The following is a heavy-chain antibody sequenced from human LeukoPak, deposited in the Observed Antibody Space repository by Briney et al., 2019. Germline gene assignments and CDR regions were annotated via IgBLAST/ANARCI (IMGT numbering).Heavy chain of an antibody. CDR2: IWYDGSNK. CDR3: ARDPYPYSSGRVPLDY. CDR1: GFTFSSYG. D-gene: IGHD6-19*01. V-gene: IGHV3-33*01. J-gene: IGHJ4*02. Sequence: GGSLRLSCAASGFTFSSYGMHWVRQAPGKGLEWVVVIWYDGSNKYYADSVKGRFTISRDNSKNTLYLQMNSLRAEDTAVYYCARDPYPYSSGRVPLDYWGQGTLVTVSS.